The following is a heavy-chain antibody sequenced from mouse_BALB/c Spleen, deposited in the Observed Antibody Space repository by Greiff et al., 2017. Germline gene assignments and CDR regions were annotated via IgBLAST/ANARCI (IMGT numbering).Heavy chain of an antibody. V-gene: IGHV5-12-1*01. Sequence: EVKVVESGGGLVKPGGSLKLSCAASGFAFSSYDMSWVRQTPEKRLEWVAYISSGGGSTYYPDTVKGRFTISRDNAKNTLYLQMSSLKSEDTAMYYCARHSYDGYYGAMDYWGQGTSVTVSS. CDR2: ISSGGGST. J-gene: IGHJ4*01. D-gene: IGHD2-3*01. CDR3: ARHSYDGYYGAMDY. CDR1: GFAFSSYD.